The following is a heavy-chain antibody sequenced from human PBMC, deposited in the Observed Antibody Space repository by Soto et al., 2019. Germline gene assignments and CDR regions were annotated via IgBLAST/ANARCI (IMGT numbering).Heavy chain of an antibody. V-gene: IGHV1-18*01. CDR1: GYTFTSYG. D-gene: IGHD3-9*01. CDR3: ARVGYDILTGYYPGD. J-gene: IGHJ4*02. Sequence: QVQLVQSGAEVKKPGASVKVSCKASGYTFTSYGISWVRQAPGQGLEWMGWISAYNGNTNYAQKLQGRDTMTTDTSTSTDYMGLRSLRSDDTAVYYCARVGYDILTGYYPGDWGQGTLVTVSS. CDR2: ISAYNGNT.